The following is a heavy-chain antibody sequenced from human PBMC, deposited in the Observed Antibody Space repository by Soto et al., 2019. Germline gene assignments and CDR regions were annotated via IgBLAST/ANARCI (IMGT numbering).Heavy chain of an antibody. V-gene: IGHV1-18*01. CDR1: GYTFTSYG. D-gene: IGHD2-15*01. Sequence: QVQLVQSGAEVKKPGASVKVSCKASGYTFTSYGISWVRQAPGQGLEWMGWISAYNGNTNYAQKLQGRVTMTTDTSTSTAYMELRSLRSDDTAVYYCARDQWGIPVVVVAATPLDLWGRGTLVTVSS. CDR3: ARDQWGIPVVVVAATPLDL. J-gene: IGHJ2*01. CDR2: ISAYNGNT.